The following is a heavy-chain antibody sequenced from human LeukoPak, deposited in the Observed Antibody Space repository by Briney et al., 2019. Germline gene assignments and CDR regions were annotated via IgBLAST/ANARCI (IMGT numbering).Heavy chain of an antibody. CDR3: ARDVWTGVAVSDY. J-gene: IGHJ4*02. CDR1: GFTFSSYW. D-gene: IGHD6-19*01. Sequence: GGSLRLSCVASGFTFSSYWMTWVCQAPGKGLEWLANIKEDGSIQYYLDSVRGRFTISRDNAKTSVYLQLNSLRADDTAVYYCARDVWTGVAVSDYWGQGTLVTVSS. V-gene: IGHV3-7*01. CDR2: IKEDGSIQ.